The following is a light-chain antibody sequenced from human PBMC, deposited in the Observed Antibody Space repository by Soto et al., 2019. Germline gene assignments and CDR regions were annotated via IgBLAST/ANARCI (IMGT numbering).Light chain of an antibody. CDR2: LNSDGSH. CDR3: QTWSTGIWV. CDR1: SGHSDYA. Sequence: QLVLTQSPSASASLGASVKLTCTLSSGHSDYAIAWHQQQPEKGPRYLMKLNSDGSHSKGDGIPDRFSGPSSGADRYLTISSLQSADEGDYYCQTWSTGIWVFGGGTKLTVL. V-gene: IGLV4-69*02. J-gene: IGLJ3*02.